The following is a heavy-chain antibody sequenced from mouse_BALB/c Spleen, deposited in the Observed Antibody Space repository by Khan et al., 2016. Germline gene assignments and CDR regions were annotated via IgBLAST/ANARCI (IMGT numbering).Heavy chain of an antibody. Sequence: EVKLLESGPGLVKPSQSLSLTCTVTGYSITSDYAWNWIRQFPGNKLEWMGYIAYSGSTNYNPSLKSRISITRDTSKNQFFLQLNSVTTVDTATYYCARKDYYGYYFDYWGQGTTLPVSS. D-gene: IGHD1-2*01. CDR3: ARKDYYGYYFDY. J-gene: IGHJ2*01. CDR2: IAYSGST. CDR1: GYSITSDYA. V-gene: IGHV3-2*02.